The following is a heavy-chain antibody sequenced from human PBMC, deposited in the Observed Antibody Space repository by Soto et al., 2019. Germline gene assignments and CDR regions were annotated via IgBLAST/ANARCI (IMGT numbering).Heavy chain of an antibody. Sequence: PSETLSLTCAVYGGSFSGYYWSWIRQPPGKGLEWIGEINHSGSTNYNPSLKSRVTISVDTSKNQFSLKLSSVTAADTAVYYCARGVATVKPFDYWGQGTLVTVSS. CDR1: GGSFSGYY. CDR2: INHSGST. J-gene: IGHJ4*02. D-gene: IGHD4-17*01. CDR3: ARGVATVKPFDY. V-gene: IGHV4-34*01.